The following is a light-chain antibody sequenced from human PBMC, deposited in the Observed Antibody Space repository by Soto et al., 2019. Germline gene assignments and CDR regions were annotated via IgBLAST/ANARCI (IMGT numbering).Light chain of an antibody. CDR3: QQRSHWPPIT. J-gene: IGKJ5*01. Sequence: EIVLTQSPATLSLSPGERATLSCRASQSVSSYLAWYQQKPGQAPRLLIYDASNRATGIPARFRGSGSGTDFTLTITSLEPEDFAVYYCQQRSHWPPITCGQGTRLEIK. CDR2: DAS. CDR1: QSVSSY. V-gene: IGKV3-11*01.